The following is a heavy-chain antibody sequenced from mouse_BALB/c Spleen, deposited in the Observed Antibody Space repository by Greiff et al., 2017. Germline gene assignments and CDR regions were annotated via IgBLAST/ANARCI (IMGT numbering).Heavy chain of an antibody. Sequence: DLVKPGASVKLSCKASGYTFTSFWINWIKQRPGQGLEWIGRIAPGSGSTYYNEMFKGKATLTVDTSSSTAYIQLSSLSSEDSAVYFCARFGYYAYYAMDYWGQGTSVTVSS. CDR2: IAPGSGST. CDR3: ARFGYYAYYAMDY. D-gene: IGHD2-3*01. J-gene: IGHJ4*01. V-gene: IGHV1S41*01. CDR1: GYTFTSFW.